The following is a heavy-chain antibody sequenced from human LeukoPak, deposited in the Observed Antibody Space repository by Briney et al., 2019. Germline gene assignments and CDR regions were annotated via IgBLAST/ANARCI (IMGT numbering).Heavy chain of an antibody. Sequence: SGTLSLTCTVSGGSISSSSFYWGWIRQPPGKGLEWIGIIYYSVSTYYNPSLKSRVTISVDTSKNQFSLKLSSVAAADTAVYYCARVPTVTFFDYWGQGTLVTVSS. J-gene: IGHJ4*02. CDR1: GGSISSSSFY. V-gene: IGHV4-39*01. CDR2: IYYSVST. D-gene: IGHD4-17*01. CDR3: ARVPTVTFFDY.